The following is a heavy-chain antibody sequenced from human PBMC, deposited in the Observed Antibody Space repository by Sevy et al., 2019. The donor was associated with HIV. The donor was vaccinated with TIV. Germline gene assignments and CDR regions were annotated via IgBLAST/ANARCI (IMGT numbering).Heavy chain of an antibody. Sequence: SETLSLTCTVSGGSISSSSYYWGWIRQPPGKGLEWIGSIYYSGSTYYNPSLKSRVTISVDTSKNQFSLKLSSVTAADTAVYYCARRGWGSDYWGQGTLLTVSS. D-gene: IGHD3-16*01. CDR2: IYYSGST. CDR3: ARRGWGSDY. J-gene: IGHJ4*02. V-gene: IGHV4-39*01. CDR1: GGSISSSSYY.